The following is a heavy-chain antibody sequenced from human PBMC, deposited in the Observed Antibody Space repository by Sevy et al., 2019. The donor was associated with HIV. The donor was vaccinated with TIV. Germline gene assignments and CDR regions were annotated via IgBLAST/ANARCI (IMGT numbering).Heavy chain of an antibody. J-gene: IGHJ4*02. CDR2: ISYDGSNK. Sequence: GGSLRLSCAASGFTFSSYAMHWVRQAPGKGLEWVAVISYDGSNKYYADPVKGRFTISRDNSKNTLYLQMNSLRAEDTAVYYCARDRYSGSYSTLDYWGQGTLVTVSS. CDR1: GFTFSSYA. V-gene: IGHV3-30-3*01. D-gene: IGHD1-26*01. CDR3: ARDRYSGSYSTLDY.